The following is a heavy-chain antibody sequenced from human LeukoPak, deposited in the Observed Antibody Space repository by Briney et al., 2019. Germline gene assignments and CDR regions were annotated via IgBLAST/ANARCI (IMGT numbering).Heavy chain of an antibody. V-gene: IGHV4-39*07. CDR1: GDSFSSVTDY. D-gene: IGHD2-15*01. Sequence: RPSETLSLTCTVSGDSFSSVTDYWAWIRQPPGKGLEWIASGDYSGGTYYNPSLESRVAISADKSKNQFSLKLNSVTAADTAVYHCARNAAHEYYFDYWGQGTLVTVSS. CDR2: GDYSGGT. CDR3: ARNAAHEYYFDY. J-gene: IGHJ4*02.